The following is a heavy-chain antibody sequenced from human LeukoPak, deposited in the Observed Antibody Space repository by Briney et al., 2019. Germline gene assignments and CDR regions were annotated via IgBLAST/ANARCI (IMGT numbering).Heavy chain of an antibody. V-gene: IGHV3-66*02. CDR2: VYSGNDGT. CDR3: TKRSRGYYDY. D-gene: IGHD3-10*01. J-gene: IGHJ4*02. CDR1: GFTFSTDN. Sequence: PGGSLRLSCAASGFTFSTDNMSWVRQVPGKGLEWVSVVYSGNDGTYYADSERGRFITSGDYTKNMVYLPMNNLRLEDAAVYYCTKRSRGYYDYWGQGTLVTVSS.